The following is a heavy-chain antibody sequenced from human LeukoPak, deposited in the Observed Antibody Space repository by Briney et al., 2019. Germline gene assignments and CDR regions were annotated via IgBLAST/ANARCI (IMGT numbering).Heavy chain of an antibody. CDR2: IWHDESYN. CDR1: GFTFSNYG. V-gene: IGHV3-33*01. CDR3: ARDSTYYYDSGSSGPHYFDN. D-gene: IGHD3-10*01. Sequence: GGSLRLSCAASGFTFSNYGMHWVRQAPGKGLEWVAAIWHDESYNFYADSVKGRFTISRDNSKNTLYLQLNSLRAEDTAVYYCARDSTYYYDSGSSGPHYFDNWGQGTLVTVSS. J-gene: IGHJ4*02.